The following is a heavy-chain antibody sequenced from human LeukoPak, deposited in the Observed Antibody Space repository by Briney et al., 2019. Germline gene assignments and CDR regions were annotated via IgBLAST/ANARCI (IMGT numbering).Heavy chain of an antibody. J-gene: IGHJ4*02. CDR2: IYYSGST. V-gene: IGHV4-59*11. Sequence: PSETLSLTCTVSGGSISSHYWSWIRQPPGKGLEWIGYIYYSGSTNYNPSLKSRVTISVDTSKNQFSLKLSSMTAADTAVYYCARGFSGTSEPFDYWGQGTLVTVSS. CDR3: ARGFSGTSEPFDY. D-gene: IGHD1-26*01. CDR1: GGSISSHY.